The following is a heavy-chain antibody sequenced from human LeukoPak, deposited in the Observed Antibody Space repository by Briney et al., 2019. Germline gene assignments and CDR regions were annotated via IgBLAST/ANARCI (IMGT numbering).Heavy chain of an antibody. CDR3: ARGPTEWLANDAFDI. V-gene: IGHV4-34*01. Sequence: HPSETLSLTCTVYGGSFSGYYWSWIRQPPGKGLEWIGEINHSGSTNYNPSLKSRVTISVDTSKNQFSLKLSSVTAADTAVYYCARGPTEWLANDAFDIWGQGTMVTVSS. D-gene: IGHD6-19*01. J-gene: IGHJ3*02. CDR1: GGSFSGYY. CDR2: INHSGST.